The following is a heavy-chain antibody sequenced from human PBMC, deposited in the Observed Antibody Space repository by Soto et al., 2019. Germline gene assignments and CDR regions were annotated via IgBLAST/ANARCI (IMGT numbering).Heavy chain of an antibody. CDR3: AKDRGGFAGGWEYFDY. CDR2: ISGSGGST. D-gene: IGHD6-19*01. Sequence: EVHLLESGGGLVQPGGSLRLSCAASGFTFAGYSTMRWVRQAPGKGLEWVSSISGSGGSTYYADSVNGRFTISRDNSKNTLYLQMNALSPEDPAFYYCAKDRGGFAGGWEYFDYWGQGALVTVSS. CDR1: GFTFAGYST. J-gene: IGHJ4*02. V-gene: IGHV3-23*01.